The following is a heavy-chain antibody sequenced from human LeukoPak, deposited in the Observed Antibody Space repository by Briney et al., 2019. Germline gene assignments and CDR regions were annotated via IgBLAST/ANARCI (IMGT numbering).Heavy chain of an antibody. V-gene: IGHV3-33*06. Sequence: GGSLRLSCAASGFTFSSYGMHWVRQAPGKGREWVAVIWYDGSNKYYADSVKGRFTISRDNSKNTLYLQMNSLRAEDTAVYYCAKSRAVAGHDAFDIWGQGTMVTVSS. J-gene: IGHJ3*02. CDR1: GFTFSSYG. CDR3: AKSRAVAGHDAFDI. D-gene: IGHD6-19*01. CDR2: IWYDGSNK.